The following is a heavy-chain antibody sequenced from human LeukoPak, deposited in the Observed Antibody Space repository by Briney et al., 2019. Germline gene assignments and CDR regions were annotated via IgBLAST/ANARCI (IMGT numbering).Heavy chain of an antibody. D-gene: IGHD6-13*01. V-gene: IGHV3-9*01. CDR3: AKDRERFAAAAGTNFDY. J-gene: IGHJ4*02. CDR1: GFTFDDYA. CDR2: FSWNSGSI. Sequence: GRSLRLSCAASGFTFDDYAMHWVRQAPGKGLEWVSGFSWNSGSIGYADSVKGRFTISRDNAKNSLYLQMNSLRAEDTALYYCAKDRERFAAAAGTNFDYWGQGTLVTVSS.